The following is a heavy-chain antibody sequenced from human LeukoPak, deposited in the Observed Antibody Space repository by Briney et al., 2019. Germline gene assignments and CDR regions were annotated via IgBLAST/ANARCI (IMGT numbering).Heavy chain of an antibody. CDR2: ISGYNGNT. Sequence: ASVKVSCKASGYTFTSYGISWVRQAPGQGLEWMGWISGYNGNTNYAQKLQGRVTMTTDTSTSTAYMELRSLRSDDTAVYYCARDSGIAAAGTLDYWGQGTLVTVSS. CDR3: ARDSGIAAAGTLDY. CDR1: GYTFTSYG. J-gene: IGHJ4*02. V-gene: IGHV1-18*01. D-gene: IGHD6-13*01.